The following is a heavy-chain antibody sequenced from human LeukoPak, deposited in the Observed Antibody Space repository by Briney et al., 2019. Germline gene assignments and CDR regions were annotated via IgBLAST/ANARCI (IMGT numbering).Heavy chain of an antibody. Sequence: GGSLRLSCAASGFTFSSYSMNWVRQAPGKGLEWVSYISSSSSTIYYADSVKGRFTISRDNSKNTLYLQMNSLRAEDTAVYYCARDTMGHDYYDSSGYYPDWGQGTLVTVSS. V-gene: IGHV3-48*01. J-gene: IGHJ4*02. D-gene: IGHD3-22*01. CDR2: ISSSSSTI. CDR3: ARDTMGHDYYDSSGYYPD. CDR1: GFTFSSYS.